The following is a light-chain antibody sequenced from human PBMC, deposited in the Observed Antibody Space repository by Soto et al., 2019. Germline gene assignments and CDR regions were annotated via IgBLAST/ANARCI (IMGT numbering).Light chain of an antibody. J-gene: IGLJ3*02. CDR2: SNN. CDR3: ATWDDSLNGWV. CDR1: SXNIGSNS. Sequence: QSVLTQPPSASGTPGQRVTISCSGSSXNIGSNSLNWYQQLPGTAPKLVIYSNNQRPSGVPDRFSGSKSGTSASLAISGLQSEDEADYYCATWDDSLNGWVFGGGTKVTVL. V-gene: IGLV1-44*01.